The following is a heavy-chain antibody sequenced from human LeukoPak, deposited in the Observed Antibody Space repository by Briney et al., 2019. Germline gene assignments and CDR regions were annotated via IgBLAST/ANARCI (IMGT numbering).Heavy chain of an antibody. Sequence: GGSLRLSCGASGFTFSSYWMSWVRQAPGKGLEWVANIKQDGSEKYYVDSVKGRFTISRDNAKSSLYLQMNSLRAEDTAVYYCARAWLTGGSYYAMDVWGQGTTVTVSS. V-gene: IGHV3-7*01. CDR1: GFTFSSYW. D-gene: IGHD3-10*01. J-gene: IGHJ6*02. CDR2: IKQDGSEK. CDR3: ARAWLTGGSYYAMDV.